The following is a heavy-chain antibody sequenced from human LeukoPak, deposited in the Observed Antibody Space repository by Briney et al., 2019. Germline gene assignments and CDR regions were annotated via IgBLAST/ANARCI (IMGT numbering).Heavy chain of an antibody. J-gene: IGHJ4*02. CDR3: AKRGVVIRVILVGFHKEAYYFDA. Sequence: GVSLRLSCAVSVVTLSNYGMSWVRQARGKGLEWVAGISDCGGRTKYADSVKGRFTISRDNSKNTLYLQMQSLRAEDTAVYFCAKRGVVIRVILVGFHKEAYYFDAWGQGALVTVSS. V-gene: IGHV3-23*01. CDR1: VVTLSNYG. CDR2: ISDCGGRT. D-gene: IGHD3-22*01.